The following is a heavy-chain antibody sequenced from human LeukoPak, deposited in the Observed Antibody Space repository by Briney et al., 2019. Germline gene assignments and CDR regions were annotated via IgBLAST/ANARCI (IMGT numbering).Heavy chain of an antibody. CDR1: GYTLTGYY. V-gene: IGHV1-2*02. J-gene: IGHJ4*02. CDR3: ARGVDIVVVPAAMNYFDY. D-gene: IGHD2-2*01. Sequence: GASVKVSYQPSGYTLTGYYMHWVRQAPGQPLEGMGWINPNSGGTTYAQMFQGRVTMTRDTSTSTAYMELSRLRSDDTAVYYCARGVDIVVVPAAMNYFDYWGQGTLVTVSS. CDR2: INPNSGGT.